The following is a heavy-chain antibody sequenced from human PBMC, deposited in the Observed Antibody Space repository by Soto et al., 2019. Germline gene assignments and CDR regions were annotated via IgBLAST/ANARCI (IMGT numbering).Heavy chain of an antibody. CDR1: GGSISSGDYY. Sequence: SETLSLTCTVSGGSISSGDYYWSWIRQPPGKGLEWIGYIYYSASTYYNPSLKSRVTISVDTSKNQFSLKLSSVTAADTAVYYCATERARYGEEPYNWSDPWGQGTLVTDSS. V-gene: IGHV4-30-4*01. CDR3: ATERARYGEEPYNWSDP. D-gene: IGHD4-17*01. J-gene: IGHJ5*02. CDR2: IYYSAST.